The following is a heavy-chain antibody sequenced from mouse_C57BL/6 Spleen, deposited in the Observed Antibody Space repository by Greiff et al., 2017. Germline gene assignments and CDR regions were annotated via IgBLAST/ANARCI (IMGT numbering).Heavy chain of an antibody. CDR1: GFSLTSYG. J-gene: IGHJ3*01. Sequence: VKVVESGPGLVAPSQSLSITCTVSGFSLTSYGVDWVRQSPGKGLEWLGVIWGVGSTNYNSALKSRLSISKDNSKSQVFLKMNSLQTDDTAMYYCARRGGDGYYGFAYWGQGTLVTVSA. V-gene: IGHV2-6*01. CDR2: IWGVGST. CDR3: ARRGGDGYYGFAY. D-gene: IGHD2-3*01.